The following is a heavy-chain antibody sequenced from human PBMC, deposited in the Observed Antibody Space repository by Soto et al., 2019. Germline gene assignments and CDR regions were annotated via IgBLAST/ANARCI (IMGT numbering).Heavy chain of an antibody. V-gene: IGHV3-23*01. CDR1: GFTFSSYA. J-gene: IGHJ6*02. D-gene: IGHD2-2*01. Sequence: PGGSLRLSCAASGFTFSSYAMSWVRQAPGKGLEWVSAISGSGGSTYYADSVKGRFTISRDNSKNTLYLQMNSLRDEDTAVYYCAKVPAAILNYYYGMDVWGQGTTVTVSS. CDR3: AKVPAAILNYYYGMDV. CDR2: ISGSGGST.